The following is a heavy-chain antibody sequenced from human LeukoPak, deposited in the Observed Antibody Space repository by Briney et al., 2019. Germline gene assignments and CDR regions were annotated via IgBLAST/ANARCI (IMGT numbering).Heavy chain of an antibody. Sequence: PSETLSLTCAVSGGSISSSNWWSWVRQPPGKGLEWIGEIYHSGSTNYNPSLKSRVTISVDTSKNQFSLKLSSVTAADTAVYYCARWGYYDYVWGSYRYFDYWGQGTLVTVSS. CDR3: ARWGYYDYVWGSYRYFDY. J-gene: IGHJ4*02. CDR2: IYHSGST. D-gene: IGHD3-16*02. CDR1: GGSISSSNW. V-gene: IGHV4-4*02.